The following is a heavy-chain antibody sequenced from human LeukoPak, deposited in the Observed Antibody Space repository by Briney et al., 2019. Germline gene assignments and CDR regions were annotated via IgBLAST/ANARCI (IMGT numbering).Heavy chain of an antibody. CDR2: ISSRSSYI. V-gene: IGHV3-21*06. CDR3: ARDPFSGYDKRVYYFDY. J-gene: IGHJ4*02. CDR1: GFTFSTYS. Sequence: GWSLILSCAASGFTFSTYSMNWVRQAPGKGLEWVSYISSRSSYIYYADSVKGRFTISRDNAKNSLYLQMDSLRAEDTAVYYCARDPFSGYDKRVYYFDYWGQGVLVTVSS. D-gene: IGHD5-12*01.